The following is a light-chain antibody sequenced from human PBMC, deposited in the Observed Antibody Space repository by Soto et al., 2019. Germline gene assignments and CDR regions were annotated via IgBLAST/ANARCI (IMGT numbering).Light chain of an antibody. V-gene: IGLV2-14*01. CDR1: SSDIGAYNF. Sequence: QSALTQPASVSGSPGQSLTISCTGTSSDIGAYNFVSWFQHRPGKAPKLMIYEVSNRPSGVSDRFSGSKSDNTASLTISGIQAEDEADYYCTSFTSSNTWVFGGGTKVTVL. CDR2: EVS. J-gene: IGLJ3*02. CDR3: TSFTSSNTWV.